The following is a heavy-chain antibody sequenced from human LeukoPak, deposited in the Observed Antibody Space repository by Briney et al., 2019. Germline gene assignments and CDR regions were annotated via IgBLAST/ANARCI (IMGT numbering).Heavy chain of an antibody. CDR3: ARSRAAAGLDY. J-gene: IGHJ4*02. Sequence: SETLSLTCTVSGGSISSYYWSWIRQPPGKGLEWIGYIYYSGSTNYNPSLTSRVTISVDTSKNQFSLKLSSVTAADTAVYYCARSRAAAGLDYWGQGTLVTVSS. CDR2: IYYSGST. D-gene: IGHD6-13*01. V-gene: IGHV4-59*08. CDR1: GGSISSYY.